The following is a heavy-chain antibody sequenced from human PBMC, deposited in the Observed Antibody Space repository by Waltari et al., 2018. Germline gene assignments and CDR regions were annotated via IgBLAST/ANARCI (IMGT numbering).Heavy chain of an antibody. V-gene: IGHV1-18*01. Sequence: QVQLVQAGAEVQEPGASVQVSCKPSGYTFTTYGISSVRQAPGQGLEWMGWINVHNGSTDYPQKVQGRVTMTTDKPTSRAYMELRSLRSDDTAVYYCARRNIDYNNYNWFDSWGQGTLVTVSS. CDR1: GYTFTTYG. D-gene: IGHD4-4*01. CDR3: ARRNIDYNNYNWFDS. J-gene: IGHJ5*01. CDR2: INVHNGST.